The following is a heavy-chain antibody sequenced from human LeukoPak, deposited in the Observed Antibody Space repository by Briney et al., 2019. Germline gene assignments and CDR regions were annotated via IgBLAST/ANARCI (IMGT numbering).Heavy chain of an antibody. D-gene: IGHD1-26*01. CDR1: GASISTCY. Sequence: PSETLSLTCTVSGASISTCYWSWIRQPAGKGLEWIGRIYTSGSTSYNPSLTSRVTMSVDTSKNQLSLKLTSVTAADTAVYFCARDQTKLGANDNWFAPWGQGTLVTVSS. CDR2: IYTSGST. CDR3: ARDQTKLGANDNWFAP. V-gene: IGHV4-4*07. J-gene: IGHJ5*02.